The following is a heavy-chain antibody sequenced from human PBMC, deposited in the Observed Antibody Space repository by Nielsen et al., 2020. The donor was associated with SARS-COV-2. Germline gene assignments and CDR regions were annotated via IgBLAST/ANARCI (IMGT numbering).Heavy chain of an antibody. CDR2: IKSKTDGGAT. J-gene: IGHJ4*02. CDR3: TTDQTIVRGVIDYFDY. V-gene: IGHV3-15*01. CDR1: GFTFSNAW. D-gene: IGHD3-10*01. Sequence: GESLKISCAASGFTFSNAWMSWVRQAPGKGLEWVGRIKSKTDGGATDYAAPVKGRFTISRDDSKNTLYLQMNSLKTEDTAVYYCTTDQTIVRGVIDYFDYWGQGTLVTVSS.